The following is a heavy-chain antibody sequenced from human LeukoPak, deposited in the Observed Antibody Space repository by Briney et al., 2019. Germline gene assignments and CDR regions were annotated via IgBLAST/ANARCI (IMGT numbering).Heavy chain of an antibody. J-gene: IGHJ4*02. D-gene: IGHD2-15*01. CDR2: ISSSASTI. V-gene: IGHV3-48*01. CDR1: GFTFSSYG. Sequence: GGSLRVSCAASGFTFSSYGINWVRQAPGKGLEWVSHISSSASTIYYADSVKGRFTISRDHAKNSLYLQMNSLRAEDTAVYYCARRFRGGYCSVSSCYSFGYWGQGTLVTVSS. CDR3: ARRFRGGYCSVSSCYSFGY.